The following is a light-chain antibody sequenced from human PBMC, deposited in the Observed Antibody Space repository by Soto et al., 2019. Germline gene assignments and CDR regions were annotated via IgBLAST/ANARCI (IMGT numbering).Light chain of an antibody. CDR2: DVS. CDR1: SGDIGDYNY. CDR3: PSYTRCCTLL. Sequence: QSALTQPASVSGSPGQSSIISCVGTSGDIGDYNYVSWYQQHPGKVPKVIIYDVSNRPSGSSYRFSGTKSGNTASLTVSLLQADVDSDYYCPSYTRCCTLLFGTATRFTV. V-gene: IGLV2-14*01. J-gene: IGLJ1*01.